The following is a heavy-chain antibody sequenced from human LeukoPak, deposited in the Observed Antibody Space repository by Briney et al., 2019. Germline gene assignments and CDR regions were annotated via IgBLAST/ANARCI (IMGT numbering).Heavy chain of an antibody. J-gene: IGHJ5*02. D-gene: IGHD2-2*01. CDR2: INSDGSST. V-gene: IGHV3-74*01. Sequence: GGSLRLSCAASGFTFSSYWMHWVRQAPGKGLVWVSRINSDGSSTSYADSVKGRFTIYRDNAKNTLYLQMNSLRAEDTAVYYCARDIEGYCSSTSCPARWFDPWGQGTLVTVSS. CDR1: GFTFSSYW. CDR3: ARDIEGYCSSTSCPARWFDP.